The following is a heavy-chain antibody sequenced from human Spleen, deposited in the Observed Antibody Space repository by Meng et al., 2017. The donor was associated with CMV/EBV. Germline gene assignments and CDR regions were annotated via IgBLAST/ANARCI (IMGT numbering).Heavy chain of an antibody. CDR3: ARHLFSELLEGGAFDI. D-gene: IGHD1-26*01. CDR1: GGSISSSGTYY. CDR2: IYYSGST. J-gene: IGHJ3*02. V-gene: IGHV4-39*01. Sequence: SETLSLTCTVSGGSISSSGTYYWGWIRQPPGKGLEWIGNIYYSGSTYYNPSLKSRVTISVDTSKNQFSLKLSSVTAADTAVYYCARHLFSELLEGGAFDIWGQGTMVTVSS.